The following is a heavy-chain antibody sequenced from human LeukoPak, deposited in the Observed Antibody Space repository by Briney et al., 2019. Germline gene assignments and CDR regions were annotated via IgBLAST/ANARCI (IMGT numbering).Heavy chain of an antibody. D-gene: IGHD3-16*01. J-gene: IGHJ6*03. V-gene: IGHV4-39*07. CDR2: IYYSGST. Sequence: SETLSLTCTVSGGSISSSSYYWGWIRQPPGKGLEWIGSIYYSGSTYYNPSLKSRVTISVDTSKNQFSLKLSSVTAADTAVYYCARAPVARGVITFGGAANQGGGAYYYYYMDVWGKGTTVTVSS. CDR1: GGSISSSSYY. CDR3: ARAPVARGVITFGGAANQGGGAYYYYYMDV.